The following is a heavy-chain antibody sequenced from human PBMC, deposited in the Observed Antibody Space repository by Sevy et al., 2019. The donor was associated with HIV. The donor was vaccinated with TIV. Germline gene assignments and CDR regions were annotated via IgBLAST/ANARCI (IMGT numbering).Heavy chain of an antibody. V-gene: IGHV3-23*01. CDR3: AKRLSVSGPYDY. Sequence: GGSLRLSCAASGFTFRSYSMSWVRQAPGKGLEWVSVIGGSGATTYYADSVKGRFIISRDNSKNTLYLQMNSLRADDTAIYYCAKRLSVSGPYDYWGQGTLVTVSS. D-gene: IGHD1-26*01. J-gene: IGHJ4*02. CDR2: IGGSGATT. CDR1: GFTFRSYS.